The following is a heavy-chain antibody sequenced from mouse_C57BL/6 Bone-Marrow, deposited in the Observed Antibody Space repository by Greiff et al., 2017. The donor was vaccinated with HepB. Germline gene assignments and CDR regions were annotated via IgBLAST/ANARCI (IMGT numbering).Heavy chain of an antibody. D-gene: IGHD1-1*01. CDR2: IYPGDGDT. CDR3: AIRVDYYAMDY. J-gene: IGHJ4*01. Sequence: QVQLQQSGPELVKPGASVKISCKASGYAFSSSWMNWVKQRPGKGLEWIGRIYPGDGDTNYNGKFKGKATLTADKSSSTAYMQLNSLTSEDSAVYFCAIRVDYYAMDYWGQGTSVTVSS. V-gene: IGHV1-82*01. CDR1: GYAFSSSW.